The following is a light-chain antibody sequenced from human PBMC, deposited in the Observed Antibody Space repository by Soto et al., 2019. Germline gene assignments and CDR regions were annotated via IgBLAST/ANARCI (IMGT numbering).Light chain of an antibody. Sequence: QSALTQPRSVSGSPGQSVTISCTGSSTDVGNYNYVSWYQQHPGKAPKLVIYDVSKRPSGVPDRFSGTKSGNTASLTISGLQAEEESDYYCCSYAGSYTVVFGGGTKLTVL. V-gene: IGLV2-11*01. CDR3: CSYAGSYTVV. CDR1: STDVGNYNY. J-gene: IGLJ2*01. CDR2: DVS.